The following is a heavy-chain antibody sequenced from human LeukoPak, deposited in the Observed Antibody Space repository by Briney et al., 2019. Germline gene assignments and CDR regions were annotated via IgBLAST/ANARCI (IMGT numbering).Heavy chain of an antibody. J-gene: IGHJ4*02. CDR2: INHSGST. D-gene: IGHD3-3*01. CDR3: AREFLEWLPDY. Sequence: SETLSLTCAVYGGSFSGYYWRWIRQPPGKGLEWVGEINHSGSTNYNPSLKSRVTISVDTSKNQFSLKLGSVTAADTAVYDCAREFLEWLPDYWGQGTLVTVSS. V-gene: IGHV4-34*01. CDR1: GGSFSGYY.